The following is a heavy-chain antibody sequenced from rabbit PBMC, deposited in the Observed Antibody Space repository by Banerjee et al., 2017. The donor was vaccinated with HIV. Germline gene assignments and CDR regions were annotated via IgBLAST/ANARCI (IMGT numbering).Heavy chain of an antibody. D-gene: IGHD1-1*01. CDR3: TRYQAGSSGDWGL. Sequence: QEQLEESGGDLVKPEGSLTLTCTASGFSFSNKYVMCWVRQAPGKGLEWIACINSSSGNTVYATWAKGRFTISKTSSTTVTLQLTSLTAADTATYFCTRYQAGSSGDWGLWGQGTLVTVS. CDR2: INSSSGNT. J-gene: IGHJ3*01. V-gene: IGHV1S45*01. CDR1: GFSFSNKYV.